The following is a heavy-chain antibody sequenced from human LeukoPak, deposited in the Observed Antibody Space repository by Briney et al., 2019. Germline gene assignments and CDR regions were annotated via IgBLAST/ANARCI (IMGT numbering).Heavy chain of an antibody. D-gene: IGHD4-17*01. J-gene: IGHJ4*02. CDR3: AKLTTVTTGDY. Sequence: GGSLRLSCAASGFSFSSYGMHWVRQAPGKGLEWVAYMRSDGSTKYYADSVKGRFTISRDNSKNTLYLQMNNLRAEDTAVYYCAKLTTVTTGDYWGQGTLVTVSS. CDR2: MRSDGSTK. V-gene: IGHV3-30*02. CDR1: GFSFSSYG.